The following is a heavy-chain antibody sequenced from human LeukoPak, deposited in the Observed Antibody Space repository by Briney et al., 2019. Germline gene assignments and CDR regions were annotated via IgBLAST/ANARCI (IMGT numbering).Heavy chain of an antibody. CDR3: ARESSGWLQLFDY. CDR1: GFTVSSKY. V-gene: IGHV3-66*01. Sequence: GGSLRLSCAASGFTVSSKYMSWVRQAPGKGLEWVSVTYSGDSTYYADSVKGRFTISRDNSKNTVYLQMNSLRAEDTAVYYCARESSGWLQLFDYWGQGTLVTVSS. CDR2: TYSGDST. D-gene: IGHD5-24*01. J-gene: IGHJ4*02.